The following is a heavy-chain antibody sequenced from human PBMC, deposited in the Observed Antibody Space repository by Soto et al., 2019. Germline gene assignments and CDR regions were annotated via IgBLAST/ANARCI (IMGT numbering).Heavy chain of an antibody. V-gene: IGHV1-8*01. CDR3: ATGLILEWFGTFDI. CDR2: MNPNSGNT. CDR1: GYTFTSYD. D-gene: IGHD3-3*01. J-gene: IGHJ3*02. Sequence: ASVKVSCKASGYTFTSYDINWVRQATGQGLEWMGWMNPNSGNTGYAQKFQGRVTMTRNTSINTAYMELSSLRSEDTAVYYCATGLILEWFGTFDIWGQGTMVTVSS.